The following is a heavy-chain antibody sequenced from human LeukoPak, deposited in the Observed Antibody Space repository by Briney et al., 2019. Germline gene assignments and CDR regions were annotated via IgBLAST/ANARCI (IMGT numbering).Heavy chain of an antibody. CDR3: ARGSAGYSSSWYEGGWFDP. CDR2: MNPNSGNT. D-gene: IGHD6-13*01. CDR1: GYTFTSYD. J-gene: IGHJ5*02. V-gene: IGHV1-8*01. Sequence: GASVKVSCKASGYTFTSYDINWVRQATGQGLEWMGWMNPNSGNTGYAQKFQGRVTMTRNTSISTAYMELSSLRSEDTAVYYCARGSAGYSSSWYEGGWFDPWGQGTLVTVSS.